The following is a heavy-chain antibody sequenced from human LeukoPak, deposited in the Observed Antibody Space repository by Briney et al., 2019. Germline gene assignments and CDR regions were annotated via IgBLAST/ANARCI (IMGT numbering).Heavy chain of an antibody. Sequence: GGSLRLSCAASGLAFSAYKMHWIRQAPRKGLVWVSRISTDGYTTDYADSVQGRFTASRDNTKNTWSLEMNSLRAEDTAVYYCVVGGSPGYWGQGTLVTVSS. V-gene: IGHV3-74*01. D-gene: IGHD2-15*01. CDR2: ISTDGYTT. CDR1: GLAFSAYK. CDR3: VVGGSPGY. J-gene: IGHJ4*02.